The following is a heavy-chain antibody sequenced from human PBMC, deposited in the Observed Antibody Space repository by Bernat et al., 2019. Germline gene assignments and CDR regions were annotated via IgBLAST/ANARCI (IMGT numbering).Heavy chain of an antibody. V-gene: IGHV3-30*18. CDR1: GFTFSSYG. CDR2: ISYDGSNK. Sequence: QVQLVESGGGVVQPGRSLRLSCAAAGFTFSSYGMHWVRQVPGKGLECVAVISYDGSNKYYSDAVKGRFTISRDKSKNTLYLQMNSLRAEDTAVYYCAKDPSQEAATGDYYYYYGMDVWGQGTTVTVSS. J-gene: IGHJ6*02. CDR3: AKDPSQEAATGDYYYYYGMDV. D-gene: IGHD1-14*01.